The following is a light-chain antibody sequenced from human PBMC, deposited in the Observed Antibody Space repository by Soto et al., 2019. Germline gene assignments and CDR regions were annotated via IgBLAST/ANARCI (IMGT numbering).Light chain of an antibody. V-gene: IGKV3-11*01. CDR3: QQRSSWPLT. CDR1: QSVTSY. Sequence: EIVLTQSPATLSLSPGERATLSCRASQSVTSYLAWYQQRPGQAPRLLIYDAPRRATGIPARFSGSGSGADFTLTISTLEPEDFAVYFCQQRSSWPLTFGGGTKVDI. J-gene: IGKJ4*02. CDR2: DAP.